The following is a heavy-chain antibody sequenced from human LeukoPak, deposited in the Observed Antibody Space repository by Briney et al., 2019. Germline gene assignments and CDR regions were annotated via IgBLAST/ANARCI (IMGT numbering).Heavy chain of an antibody. D-gene: IGHD2-15*01. J-gene: IGHJ4*02. Sequence: GGSLRLSCAASGFTFSDYYMSWIRQAPGKGLEWVSYISSSGSTIYYADSVKGRFTISRDNAKNSLYLQMNSLRAEDTAVYYCARANDIVVVVAAGYFDYWGQGTLVTVSS. CDR2: ISSSGSTI. V-gene: IGHV3-11*01. CDR1: GFTFSDYY. CDR3: ARANDIVVVVAAGYFDY.